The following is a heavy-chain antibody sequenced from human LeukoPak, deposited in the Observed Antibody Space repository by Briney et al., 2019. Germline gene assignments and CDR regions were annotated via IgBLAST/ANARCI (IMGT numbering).Heavy chain of an antibody. Sequence: GGSLRLSCAASGFTLSSHWMTWVRQAPGKGLECVAIIKQDGSEKYYVDSVKGRFTISRDNAKNSLYLQMNSLRAEDTAVYYCARGAYGDYGSDYWGQGTLVTVSS. CDR1: GFTLSSHW. CDR3: ARGAYGDYGSDY. V-gene: IGHV3-7*01. CDR2: IKQDGSEK. D-gene: IGHD4-17*01. J-gene: IGHJ4*02.